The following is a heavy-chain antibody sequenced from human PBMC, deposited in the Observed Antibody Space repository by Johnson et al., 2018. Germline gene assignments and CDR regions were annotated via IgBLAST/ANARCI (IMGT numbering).Heavy chain of an antibody. V-gene: IGHV3-48*02. CDR1: GFTFSSYS. D-gene: IGHD3-3*01. Sequence: EVQLVESGGGVVQPGRSLRLSCAASGFTFSSYSMNWVRQAPGKGLEWVSYISSSSSTIYYADSVKGRFTISRDNAKNSLYLQMNSLRDGDTAVYDCYRGSGYYTNYGIDVWGQGTTVTVSS. J-gene: IGHJ6*02. CDR2: ISSSSSTI. CDR3: YRGSGYYTNYGIDV.